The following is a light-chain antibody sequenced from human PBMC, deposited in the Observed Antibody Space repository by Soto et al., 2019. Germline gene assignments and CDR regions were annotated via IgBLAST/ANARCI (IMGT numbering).Light chain of an antibody. V-gene: IGKV3-11*01. Sequence: EIVLTQSPATLSLSPGDRVTLSCRASQSVGSYLAWYQQKPGQAPRLLIYGASNRATGIPVRFSGSGSGTDFTLTISSLEPEDFAVYFCQNRNNWPPDATFGQGTRLEIK. CDR3: QNRNNWPPDAT. CDR1: QSVGSY. J-gene: IGKJ2*01. CDR2: GAS.